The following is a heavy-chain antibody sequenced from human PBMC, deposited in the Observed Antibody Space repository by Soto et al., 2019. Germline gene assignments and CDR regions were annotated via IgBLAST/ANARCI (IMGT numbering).Heavy chain of an antibody. CDR2: IKSETDGGTT. Sequence: GGSLRLSCVASGFSFTKGWMSWVRQAPGKGLEWVGLIKSETDGGTTDYAAPVKGRFTISRDDSKSTLYLQMNSLKTEDTAVYYCATDPPTYDYYYYDGVDVWGQGTTVTVSS. CDR3: ATDPPTYDYYYYDGVDV. D-gene: IGHD3-16*01. V-gene: IGHV3-15*01. CDR1: GFSFTKGW. J-gene: IGHJ6*02.